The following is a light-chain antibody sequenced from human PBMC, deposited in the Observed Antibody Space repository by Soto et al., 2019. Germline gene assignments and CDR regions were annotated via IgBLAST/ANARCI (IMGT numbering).Light chain of an antibody. CDR1: QSVSSY. V-gene: IGKV3-11*01. CDR2: DAS. CDR3: LQRSNWQYT. Sequence: EIVLTQSPATLSLSPGERATLSCRASQSVSSYLAWYQQKPGQAPRLLIYDASNRVTGIPARFSGSGSGTDFPLHIRRLEPEDFSVFYCLQRSNWQYTFGQGTKVEIK. J-gene: IGKJ2*01.